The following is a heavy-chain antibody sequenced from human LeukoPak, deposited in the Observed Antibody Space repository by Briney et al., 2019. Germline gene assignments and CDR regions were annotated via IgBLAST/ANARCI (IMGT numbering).Heavy chain of an antibody. CDR2: ISSSSSTT. CDR3: ARAVSLVDWFDP. Sequence: GGSLRLSCAASGFTFSSYSMNWVRQAPGKGLEWVSYISSSSSTTFYADSVKGRFTISRDNAKNTLYLQMNSLRAEDTAVYYCARAVSLVDWFDPWGQGTLVTVSS. D-gene: IGHD2-15*01. J-gene: IGHJ5*02. V-gene: IGHV3-48*04. CDR1: GFTFSSYS.